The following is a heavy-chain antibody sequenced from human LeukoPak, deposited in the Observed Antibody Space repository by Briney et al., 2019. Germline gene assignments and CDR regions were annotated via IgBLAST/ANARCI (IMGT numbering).Heavy chain of an antibody. V-gene: IGHV3-21*06. CDR1: GLTFSTSG. CDR3: ATETNGRHYDY. CDR2: IGPTGSDR. D-gene: IGHD1-14*01. Sequence: GGSLRLSCTASGLTFSTSGFNWVRQAPGKGLEWVASIGPTGSDRYHADSIKGRFTISRDNANIFLYLQMNSLRAEDTAVYYCATETNGRHYDYWGQGTLLTASS. J-gene: IGHJ4*02.